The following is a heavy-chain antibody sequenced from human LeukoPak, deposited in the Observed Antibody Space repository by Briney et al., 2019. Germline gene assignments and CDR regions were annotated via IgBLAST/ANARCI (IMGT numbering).Heavy chain of an antibody. CDR3: ATHTTMPL. J-gene: IGHJ4*02. Sequence: ASVKVSCKASGYTFNGDYVHWLLQAPGQGLEWMGWINPNSGGTDYAQKFQGRVTLTSDTSISTVYMELSRLRSNDTAVYYCATHTTMPLWGQGTLVTVSS. CDR2: INPNSGGT. D-gene: IGHD5-18*01. V-gene: IGHV1-2*02. CDR1: GYTFNGDY.